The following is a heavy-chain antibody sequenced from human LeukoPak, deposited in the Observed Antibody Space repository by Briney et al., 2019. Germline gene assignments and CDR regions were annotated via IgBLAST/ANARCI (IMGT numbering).Heavy chain of an antibody. CDR3: TNSDDYGDY. Sequence: GGSLRLSCAASGFIFGDYAMHWVRQAPRKGLEWVAAIAFDDTDRYYIDSVKGRFTISRDDSKNTLYLHMTSLRAEDTAVYYCTNSDDYGDYWGQGTLVTVSS. V-gene: IGHV3-30*04. J-gene: IGHJ4*02. CDR2: IAFDDTDR. CDR1: GFIFGDYA.